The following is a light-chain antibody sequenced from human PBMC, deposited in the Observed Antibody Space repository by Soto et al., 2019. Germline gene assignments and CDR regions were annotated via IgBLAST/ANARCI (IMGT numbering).Light chain of an antibody. CDR2: EVT. J-gene: IGLJ1*01. CDR1: SSDIGPYNY. Sequence: QSALTQPASVSGSPGQSITISCIGTSSDIGPYNYVSWYQQHPDKAPKLILYEVTNRPSGASDRFSGSKSGNAAFLTISGPQAEDEADYYCSSYSSSATPYVFGTGTKVTVL. CDR3: SSYSSSATPYV. V-gene: IGLV2-14*01.